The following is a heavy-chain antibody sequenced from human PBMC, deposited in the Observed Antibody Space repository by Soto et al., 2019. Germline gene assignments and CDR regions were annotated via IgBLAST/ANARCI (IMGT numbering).Heavy chain of an antibody. Sequence: QLQLQESGPGLVKPSETLSLTCTVSGGSISSSSYYWGWIRQPPGKGLEWIGRIYYSGSTYYNPSLRSRVTISVDTSKNQFSLKLSSVTAADTAVYYCARLPYDFWSGYYPLPYFDYWGQGTLVTVSS. CDR3: ARLPYDFWSGYYPLPYFDY. J-gene: IGHJ4*02. V-gene: IGHV4-39*01. CDR1: GGSISSSSYY. CDR2: IYYSGST. D-gene: IGHD3-3*01.